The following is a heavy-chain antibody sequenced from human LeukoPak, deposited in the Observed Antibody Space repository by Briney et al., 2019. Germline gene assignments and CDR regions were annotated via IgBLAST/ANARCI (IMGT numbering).Heavy chain of an antibody. CDR1: GFTFSSYS. CDR2: ISSSGSTI. V-gene: IGHV3-48*04. CDR3: AELGITMIGGV. D-gene: IGHD3-10*02. J-gene: IGHJ6*04. Sequence: GGSLRLSCAASGFTFSSYSMNWVRQAPGKGLEWVSYISSSGSTIYYADSVKGRFTISRDNAKNSLYLQMNSLRAEGTAVYYCAELGITMIGGVWGKGTTVTISS.